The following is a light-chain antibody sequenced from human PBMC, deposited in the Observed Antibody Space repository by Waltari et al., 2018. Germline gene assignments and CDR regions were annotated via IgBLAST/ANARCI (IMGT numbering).Light chain of an antibody. CDR1: QDISNW. CDR3: QQVNSYPVT. V-gene: IGKV1D-12*01. CDR2: AAS. J-gene: IGKJ2*01. Sequence: DIQMTQSPSYVSASVGDRVTITCRASQDISNWLAWYQQRPGEAPKLLIYAASILQSGVPSRFSGSGSRSDFTLTITSLQPDDFGSYHCQQVNSYPVTFGQGTKLEI.